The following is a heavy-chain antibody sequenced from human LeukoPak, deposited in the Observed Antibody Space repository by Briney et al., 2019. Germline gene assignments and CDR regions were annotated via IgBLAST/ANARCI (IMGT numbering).Heavy chain of an antibody. J-gene: IGHJ4*02. V-gene: IGHV1-2*02. D-gene: IGHD2-15*01. CDR3: ARAKHCSGGSCKVFDY. Sequence: ASVKVSCKVSGYTLTELSMHWVRQAPGQGLEWMGWINPNSGGTNYAQKSQGRVTMTRDTSISTAYMELSRLRSDDTAVYYCARAKHCSGGSCKVFDYWGQGTLVTVSS. CDR1: GYTLTELS. CDR2: INPNSGGT.